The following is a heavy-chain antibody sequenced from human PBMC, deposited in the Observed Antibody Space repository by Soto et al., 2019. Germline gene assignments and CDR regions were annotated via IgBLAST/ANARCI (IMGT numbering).Heavy chain of an antibody. D-gene: IGHD6-13*01. CDR3: AKATTRAAAGPGGFGY. CDR1: GFTFSSYA. J-gene: IGHJ4*02. V-gene: IGHV3-23*01. CDR2: ISGSGGST. Sequence: EVQLLESGGGLVQPGGSPRLSCAASGFTFSSYAMSWVRQAPGKGLEWVSAISGSGGSTYYADSVKGRFTISRDNSKNTLYLQMNSLRAEDTAVYYCAKATTRAAAGPGGFGYWGQGTLVTVSS.